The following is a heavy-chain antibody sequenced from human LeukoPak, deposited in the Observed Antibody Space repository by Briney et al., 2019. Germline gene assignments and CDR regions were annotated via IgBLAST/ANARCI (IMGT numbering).Heavy chain of an antibody. CDR2: ILYDGSNE. CDR3: AKPVYGSGSYHDAFDI. CDR1: GFTFSNYD. Sequence: GGSLRLSCAASGFTFSNYDMHWVRQAPGKGLEWVTFILYDGSNEYYADSVKGRFTISRDNSKNTLYLQMNSLRAEDTAVYYCAKPVYGSGSYHDAFDIWGQGTMVTVSS. J-gene: IGHJ3*02. V-gene: IGHV3-30*02. D-gene: IGHD3-10*01.